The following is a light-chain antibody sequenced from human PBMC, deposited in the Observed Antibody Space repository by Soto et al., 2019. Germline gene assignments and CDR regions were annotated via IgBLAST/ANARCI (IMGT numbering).Light chain of an antibody. Sequence: QSALTQPPSASGSPGQSVTISCTGTSSDVGGYNYVSWYQQHPGKAPKLMIYEVSKRPSGVPDRFSGSKSGNTASLTVSGLQVEDEDDYYCSSYAGSNNLVFGGGTKLTVL. CDR1: SSDVGGYNY. V-gene: IGLV2-8*01. CDR3: SSYAGSNNLV. CDR2: EVS. J-gene: IGLJ2*01.